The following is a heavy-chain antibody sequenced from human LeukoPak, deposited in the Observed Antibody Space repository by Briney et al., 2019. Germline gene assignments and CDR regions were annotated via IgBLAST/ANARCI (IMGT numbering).Heavy chain of an antibody. CDR2: ISYNGSNK. D-gene: IGHD6-19*01. V-gene: IGHV3-30*18. CDR3: AKNFDADSSGWYGYYFDY. CDR1: GFTFSSYG. Sequence: PGGSLRLSCAASGFTFSSYGMHWVRQAPGKGLEWVAVISYNGSNKYYADSVKGRFTISRDNSKNTLYLQMNSLRAEDTAVYYCAKNFDADSSGWYGYYFDYWGQGTLVTVSS. J-gene: IGHJ4*02.